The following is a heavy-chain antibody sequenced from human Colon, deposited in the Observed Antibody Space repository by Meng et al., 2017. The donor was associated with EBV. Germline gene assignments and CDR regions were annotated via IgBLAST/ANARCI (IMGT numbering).Heavy chain of an antibody. CDR1: GGSVSSGVYY. V-gene: IGHV3-33*08. J-gene: IGHJ4*02. CDR3: AREGDLTAVDY. D-gene: IGHD3-16*01. CDR2: IWYDGNNK. Sequence: QVQLQGSGPGLVNPSQTLSSTCPVSGGSVSSGVYYWTWIRQHPGKGLEWVAVIWYDGNNKYYGDSVKGRFTISKDNSKNTVYLEMNSLRAEDTAVYYCAREGDLTAVDYWGQGTLVTVSS.